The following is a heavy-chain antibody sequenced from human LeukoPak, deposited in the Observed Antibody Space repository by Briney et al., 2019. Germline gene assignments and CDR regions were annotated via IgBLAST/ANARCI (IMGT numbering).Heavy chain of an antibody. J-gene: IGHJ4*02. V-gene: IGHV3-48*04. D-gene: IGHD3-16*01. Sequence: GGSLRLSCAASGFTFSTYSMNWVRQAPGKGLEWISYITGSSSTIYYADSVKGRFTISRDNAKNSLSLHFNGLRAEDTAVYFCARGGTWGSFDYWGQGTLVTVSS. CDR1: GFTFSTYS. CDR3: ARGGTWGSFDY. CDR2: ITGSSSTI.